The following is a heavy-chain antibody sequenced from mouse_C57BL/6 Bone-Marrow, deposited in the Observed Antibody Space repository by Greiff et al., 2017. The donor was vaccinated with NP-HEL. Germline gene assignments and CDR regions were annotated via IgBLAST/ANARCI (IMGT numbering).Heavy chain of an antibody. CDR2: INPSSGYT. CDR3: ARFATTVVDYFDY. Sequence: VQLQQSGAELARPGASVKMSCKASGYTFTSYTMHWVKQRPGQGLEWIGYINPSSGYTKYNQKFKDKATLTADKSSSTAYMQLSSLTSEDSAVYYCARFATTVVDYFDYWGQGTTLTVSS. D-gene: IGHD1-1*01. J-gene: IGHJ2*01. V-gene: IGHV1-4*01. CDR1: GYTFTSYT.